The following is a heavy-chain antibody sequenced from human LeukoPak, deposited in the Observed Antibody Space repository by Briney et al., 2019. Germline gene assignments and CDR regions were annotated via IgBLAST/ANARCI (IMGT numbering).Heavy chain of an antibody. CDR2: IYYSGST. J-gene: IGHJ5*02. Sequence: SETLSLTCTVSGGSISSYYWSWIRQPPGKGLEWIGYIYYSGSTNYNPSLKSRVTISVDTSKNQFSLKLSSVTAAGTAVYYCARNYDSSGYYQYNWFDPWGQGTLVTVSS. CDR3: ARNYDSSGYYQYNWFDP. CDR1: GGSISSYY. V-gene: IGHV4-59*01. D-gene: IGHD3-22*01.